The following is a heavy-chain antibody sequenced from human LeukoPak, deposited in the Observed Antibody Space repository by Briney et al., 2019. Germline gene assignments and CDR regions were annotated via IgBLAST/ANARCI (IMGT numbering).Heavy chain of an antibody. CDR2: IRYDGSNK. Sequence: GGSLRLSCAASGFTFSSYGMHWVRQAPGKGLEWVAFIRYDGSNKFYAVFVKGRFTISRDNYKNTLYLQMNSQEAEDTAVFYCANDGFLEWFAFEIWGQGKMVTVSP. J-gene: IGHJ3*02. CDR3: ANDGFLEWFAFEI. D-gene: IGHD3-3*01. CDR1: GFTFSSYG. V-gene: IGHV3-30*02.